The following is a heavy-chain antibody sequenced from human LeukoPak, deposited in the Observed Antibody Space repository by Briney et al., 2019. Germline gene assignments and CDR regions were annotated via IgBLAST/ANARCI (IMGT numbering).Heavy chain of an antibody. Sequence: GGSLRLSCAASGFTFSSYGMHWVRQAPGKGLEWVAVIWYDGSNKYYADSVKGRFTISRDNSKNTLYLQMNSLRAEDTAVYYCAKDYYGSSGYALSWGQGTLVTVSS. J-gene: IGHJ5*02. CDR1: GFTFSSYG. V-gene: IGHV3-33*06. D-gene: IGHD3-22*01. CDR3: AKDYYGSSGYALS. CDR2: IWYDGSNK.